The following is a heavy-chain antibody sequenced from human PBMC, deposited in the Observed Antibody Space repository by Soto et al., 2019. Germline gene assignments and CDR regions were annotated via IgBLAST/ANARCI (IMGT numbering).Heavy chain of an antibody. CDR2: IISNRGSK. J-gene: IGHJ4*02. Sequence: GSLGVAGAASGCTFNLYAMHGVRQAPGKALESVSAIISNRGSKGYADSVKGRFTISRDNGKTTVYLQMSGLRVEDTAVYYCVRAWKVGSYFDYWGQGTLVTVYS. D-gene: IGHD1-26*01. V-gene: IGHV3-64D*06. CDR1: GCTFNLYA. CDR3: VRAWKVGSYFDY.